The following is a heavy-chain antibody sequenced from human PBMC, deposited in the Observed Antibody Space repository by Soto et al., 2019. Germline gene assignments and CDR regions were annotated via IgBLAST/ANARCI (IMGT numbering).Heavy chain of an antibody. CDR2: FDPEDGET. V-gene: IGHV1-24*01. D-gene: IGHD3-22*01. CDR3: ATTRLTLTVVIPPEYDY. CDR1: GYTLTELS. Sequence: VKVSCRVSGYTLTELSMHWVRQAPGKGLEWMGGFDPEDGETIYAQKFQGRVTMTEDTSTDTAYMELSSLRSEDTAVYYCATTRLTLTVVIPPEYDYWGQGTLVTVSS. J-gene: IGHJ4*02.